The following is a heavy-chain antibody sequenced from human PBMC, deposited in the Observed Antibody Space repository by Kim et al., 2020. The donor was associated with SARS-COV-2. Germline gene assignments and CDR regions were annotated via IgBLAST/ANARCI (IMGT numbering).Heavy chain of an antibody. CDR1: GGSFSGYY. CDR2: INHSGST. V-gene: IGHV4-34*01. CDR3: ARAAIYYDSSGYYRDAFDI. D-gene: IGHD3-22*01. Sequence: SETLSLTCAVYGGSFSGYYWSWIRQPPGKGLEWIGEINHSGSTNYNPFLKSRVTISVDTSKNQFSLKLSSVTAADTAVYYCARAAIYYDSSGYYRDAFDIWGQGTMVTVSS. J-gene: IGHJ3*02.